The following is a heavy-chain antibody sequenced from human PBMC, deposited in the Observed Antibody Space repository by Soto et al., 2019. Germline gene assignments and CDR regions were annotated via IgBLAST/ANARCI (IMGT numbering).Heavy chain of an antibody. Sequence: GGSLRLSCAASGFTFSSYWMHWVRQAPGKGLVWVSRINSDGSSTSYADSVKGRFTISRDNAKNTLYLQMNSLRAEDTAVYYCASYCSGGSCYWWFDPWGQGTLVTVSS. CDR3: ASYCSGGSCYWWFDP. CDR2: INSDGSST. CDR1: GFTFSSYW. D-gene: IGHD2-15*01. J-gene: IGHJ5*02. V-gene: IGHV3-74*01.